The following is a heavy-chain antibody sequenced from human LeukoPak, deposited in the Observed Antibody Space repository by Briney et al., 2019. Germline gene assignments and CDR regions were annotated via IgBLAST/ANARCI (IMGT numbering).Heavy chain of an antibody. CDR2: INRSGST. V-gene: IGHV4-34*01. CDR3: ARFGTY. CDR1: GGSFSGYF. Sequence: SETLSLTCAVYGGSFSGYFWSWIRQPPGKGLEWLGEINRSGSTTYNPSLKSRVTISVDTSKNQFSLKLNSVIAADTAVYYCARFGTYWGQGILVTVSS. D-gene: IGHD3-10*01. J-gene: IGHJ4*02.